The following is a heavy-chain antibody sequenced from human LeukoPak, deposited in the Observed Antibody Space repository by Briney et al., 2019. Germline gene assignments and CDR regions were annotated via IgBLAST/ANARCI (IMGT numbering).Heavy chain of an antibody. CDR2: LYNSGST. CDR3: ARARVPYAYYFDY. CDR1: GGSISGYY. Sequence: PSETLSLTCTVSGGSISGYYWSWIRQPPGEGLEWIGYLYNSGSTNYNPSLKSRVTISVDTSKNQFSLKLTSVTPADTAVYYCARARVPYAYYFDYWGQGILVTVSS. J-gene: IGHJ4*02. V-gene: IGHV4-59*01. D-gene: IGHD2-2*01.